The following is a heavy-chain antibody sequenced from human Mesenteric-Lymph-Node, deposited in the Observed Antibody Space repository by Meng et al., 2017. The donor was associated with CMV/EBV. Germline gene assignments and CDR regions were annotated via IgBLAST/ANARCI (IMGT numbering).Heavy chain of an antibody. CDR3: AKDGNVVPAAAANYHYYYYGMDV. J-gene: IGHJ6*02. D-gene: IGHD2-2*01. CDR1: GFTFDTYG. CDR2: IQYDGSHA. V-gene: IGHV3-30*02. Sequence: GESLKISCAASGFTFDTYGMHWVRQAPDKGLEWVAFIQYDGSHAYYADSVKGRFTISRDNSKNTLYVQMNSLGAEDTAVYYCAKDGNVVPAAAANYHYYYYGMDVWGQGTTVTVSS.